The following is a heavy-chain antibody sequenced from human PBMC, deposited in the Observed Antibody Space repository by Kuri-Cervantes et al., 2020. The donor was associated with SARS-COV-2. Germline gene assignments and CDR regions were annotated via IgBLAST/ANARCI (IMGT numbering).Heavy chain of an antibody. D-gene: IGHD1-1*01. CDR3: VRDRDHWNFDY. CDR1: GFTFSSYA. J-gene: IGHJ4*02. CDR2: ISYDGSNK. V-gene: IGHV3-30*01. Sequence: GESLKISCAASGFTFSSYAMHWVRQAPGKGLEWVAVISYDGSNKYYADSVKGRFTISRDNSKNTLYLQMNSLRAEDTAVYYCVRDRDHWNFDYWGQGTLVTVSS.